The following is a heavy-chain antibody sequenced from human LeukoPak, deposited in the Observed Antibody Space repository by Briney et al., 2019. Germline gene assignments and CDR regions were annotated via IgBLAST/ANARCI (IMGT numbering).Heavy chain of an antibody. J-gene: IGHJ2*01. V-gene: IGHV3-30*19. Sequence: GGSLRLSCAASGFTFSSYGMHWVRQAPGKGLEWVAVISYDGSNKYYADSVKGRFTISRDNSKNMLYVQMNSLRAEDTAVYYCARDSVPFCSSTSCYIVNWYFDLWGRGTLVTVSS. CDR3: ARDSVPFCSSTSCYIVNWYFDL. CDR1: GFTFSSYG. D-gene: IGHD2-2*02. CDR2: ISYDGSNK.